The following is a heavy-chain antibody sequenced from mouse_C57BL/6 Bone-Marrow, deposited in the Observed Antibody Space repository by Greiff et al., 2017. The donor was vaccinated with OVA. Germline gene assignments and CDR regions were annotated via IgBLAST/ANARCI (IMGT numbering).Heavy chain of an antibody. V-gene: IGHV1-54*01. Sequence: VQLQQSGAELVRPGTSVKVSCKASGYAFTHYLIEWVKQRPGQGLEWIGVINPGSGGTNYNEKFKGKATLTADKSSSTAYMQLSSLTSEDSAVYFCARNIPVVAPGGSMDYWGQGTSVTVSS. J-gene: IGHJ4*01. CDR2: INPGSGGT. CDR1: GYAFTHYL. CDR3: ARNIPVVAPGGSMDY. D-gene: IGHD1-1*01.